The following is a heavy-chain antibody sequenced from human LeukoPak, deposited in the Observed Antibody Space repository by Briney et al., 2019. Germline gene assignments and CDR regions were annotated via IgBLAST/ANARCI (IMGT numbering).Heavy chain of an antibody. V-gene: IGHV4-59*01. D-gene: IGHD3-10*01. CDR1: GGSISSYY. J-gene: IGHJ4*02. CDR2: IYYSGST. Sequence: PSETLSLTCTVSGGSISSYYWSWIRQPPGKGLEWIGYIYYSGSTNYNPSLKSRVTISVDTSKNQFSLKLSSVTAADTAVYYCARDVGYYGSGSYYSADYWGQGTLVTVSS. CDR3: ARDVGYYGSGSYYSADY.